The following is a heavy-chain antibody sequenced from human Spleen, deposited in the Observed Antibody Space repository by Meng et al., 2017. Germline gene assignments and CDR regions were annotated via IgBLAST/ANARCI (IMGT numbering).Heavy chain of an antibody. CDR2: IYHSGST. V-gene: IGHV4-39*02. CDR1: GGSISSSSWY. J-gene: IGHJ4*02. CDR3: ARGPTTMAHDFDY. Sequence: GSLRLSCTVSGGSISSSSWYWGWIRQPPGKGLEWIGEIYHSGSTNYNPSLESRATISVDTSRNNLSLKLSSVTAADSAVYYCARGPTTMAHDFDYWGQGTLVTVAS. D-gene: IGHD4-11*01.